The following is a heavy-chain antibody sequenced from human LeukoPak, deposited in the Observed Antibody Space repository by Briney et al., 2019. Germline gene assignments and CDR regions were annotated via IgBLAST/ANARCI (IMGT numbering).Heavy chain of an antibody. V-gene: IGHV3-23*01. CDR3: AKVSGGNDSSLFDY. CDR2: ISGSGGST. J-gene: IGHJ4*02. D-gene: IGHD5-12*01. CDR1: GFTFSSYA. Sequence: GGSLRLSCAASGFTFSSYAMSWVRQAPGKGLEWVPAISGSGGSTYYADSVKGRFTISRDNSKNTLYLQMNSLRAEDTAVYYCAKVSGGNDSSLFDYWGQGTLVTVSS.